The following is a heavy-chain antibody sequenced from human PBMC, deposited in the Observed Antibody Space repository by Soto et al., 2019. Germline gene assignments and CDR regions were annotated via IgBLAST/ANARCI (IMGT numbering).Heavy chain of an antibody. Sequence: SETLSLTCTVSGGSISSYYWSWIRQPPGKGLEWIGYIYYSGSTNYNPSLKSRVTISVDTSKNQFSLKLSSVTAADTAVYYCARREWGIVATEGAFDIWGQGTMVTVSS. CDR3: ARREWGIVATEGAFDI. V-gene: IGHV4-59*08. CDR2: IYYSGST. J-gene: IGHJ3*02. CDR1: GGSISSYY. D-gene: IGHD5-12*01.